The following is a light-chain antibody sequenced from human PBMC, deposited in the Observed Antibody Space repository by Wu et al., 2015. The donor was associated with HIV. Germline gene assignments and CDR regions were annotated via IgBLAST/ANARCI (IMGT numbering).Light chain of an antibody. J-gene: IGKJ1*01. Sequence: DIQMTQSPSTLSTSVGNRVTITCRASQNISSWLAWYQQKPGKAPKLLIHKASNLEIGVSSRFSGSGSGTEFTLTISSLQPDDFATYYCQKYNSAPWTFGQGAKVEIK. V-gene: IGKV1-5*03. CDR3: QKYNSAPWT. CDR2: KAS. CDR1: QNISSW.